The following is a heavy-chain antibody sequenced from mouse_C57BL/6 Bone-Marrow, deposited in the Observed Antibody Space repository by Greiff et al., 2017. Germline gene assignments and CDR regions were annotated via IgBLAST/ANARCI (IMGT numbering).Heavy chain of an antibody. CDR2: IRSKSNNYAT. Sequence: GGGLVQPKGSLKLSCAALGFSFNTYAMNWVRQAPGKGLEWAARIRSKSNNYATYYAESVKDRFTSSSDDSESMHYLHLNNLKTEDTAMYYCARGWFWFAYWGQGALVTVSA. D-gene: IGHD2-3*01. CDR1: GFSFNTYA. V-gene: IGHV10-1*01. J-gene: IGHJ3*01. CDR3: ARGWFWFAY.